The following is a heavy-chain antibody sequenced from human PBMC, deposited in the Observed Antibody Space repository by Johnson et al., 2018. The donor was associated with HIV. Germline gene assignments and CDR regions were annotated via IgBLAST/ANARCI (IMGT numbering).Heavy chain of an antibody. J-gene: IGHJ3*02. CDR2: ISWNSGSL. D-gene: IGHD3-22*01. Sequence: VQLVESGGGLVQPGRSLRLSCAASGFTFDDYAMHWVRQAPGKGLEWVSGISWNSGSLGYADSVKGRFSISRDNPNNSLYLQMNSLRAEDTALYYCTQGGGYGEDDAFDIWGQGTMVTVSS. V-gene: IGHV3-9*01. CDR3: TQGGGYGEDDAFDI. CDR1: GFTFDDYA.